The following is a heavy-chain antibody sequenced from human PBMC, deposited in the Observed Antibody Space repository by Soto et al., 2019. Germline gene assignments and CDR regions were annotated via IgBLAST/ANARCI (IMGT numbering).Heavy chain of an antibody. CDR2: ISYDGSNK. D-gene: IGHD3-9*01. V-gene: IGHV3-30-3*01. J-gene: IGHJ3*02. Sequence: QVQLVESGGGVVQPGRSLRLSCAASGFTFSSYAMHWVRQAPGKGLEWVAVISYDGSNKYYADSVKGRFTISRDNSKNXVXLXXNILGAEDTAVYYCARDPNYDVLTGYYRQGDAFDIWGQGTMVTVSS. CDR1: GFTFSSYA. CDR3: ARDPNYDVLTGYYRQGDAFDI.